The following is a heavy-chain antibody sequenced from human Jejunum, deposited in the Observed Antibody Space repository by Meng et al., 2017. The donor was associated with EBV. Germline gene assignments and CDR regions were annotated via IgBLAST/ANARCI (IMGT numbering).Heavy chain of an antibody. CDR2: IYYSGST. J-gene: IGHJ4*02. CDR1: GGSVNSGNVY. V-gene: IGHV4-61*01. CDR3: AGLRYSGYDRAFDY. Sequence: QLQLPESGPGLVKPSETLSLTCTVSGGSVNSGNVYWSWLRQPPGKGLEWIGYIYYSGSTNYIPSLKSRVTISLDTSKNQFSLKLSSVTAADTAVYYCAGLRYSGYDRAFDYWGQGALVTASS. D-gene: IGHD5-12*01.